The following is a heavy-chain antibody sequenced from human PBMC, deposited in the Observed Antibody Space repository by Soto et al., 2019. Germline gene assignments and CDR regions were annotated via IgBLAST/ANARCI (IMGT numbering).Heavy chain of an antibody. CDR1: GFTFSGYG. CDR3: AKDGDVAAAGYYFDY. CDR2: ISYGGSDQ. D-gene: IGHD6-13*01. V-gene: IGHV3-30*18. J-gene: IGHJ4*02. Sequence: GGSLSLSCAASGFTFSGYGMHWVRQAPGKGLEWVAVISYGGSDQYYADSVKGRFTISRDNSKNTLYLQMNSLRAEDTAVYYCAKDGDVAAAGYYFDYWGQGTLVTVS.